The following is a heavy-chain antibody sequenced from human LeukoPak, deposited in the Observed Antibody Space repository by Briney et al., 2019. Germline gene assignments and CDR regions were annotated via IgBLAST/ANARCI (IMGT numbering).Heavy chain of an antibody. CDR3: ARAHF. V-gene: IGHV3-7*01. Sequence: PGGSLRLSCVASGFTFSRYWMSWVRQAPGKGLEWVANIKQDGSEIYYVESVRGRFTISRDNAKNSLYLQMNSLRAEDMAVYYCARAHFWGQGTLVTVSS. CDR1: GFTFSRYW. CDR2: IKQDGSEI. J-gene: IGHJ4*02.